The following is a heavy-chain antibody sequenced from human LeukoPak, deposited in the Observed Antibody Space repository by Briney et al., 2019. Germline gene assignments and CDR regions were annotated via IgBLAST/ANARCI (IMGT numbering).Heavy chain of an antibody. J-gene: IGHJ4*02. CDR3: AAPSTSLQDFDY. Sequence: GASVTVSCKASGYTFTSYYMHWVRQAPGQGLEWMGWINPNTGGTNYAQKFQGRVTMTRDTSITTAYMDLSRLRSDDTAVYYCAAPSTSLQDFDYWGQGTLVTVSS. D-gene: IGHD2-21*02. V-gene: IGHV1-2*02. CDR1: GYTFTSYY. CDR2: INPNTGGT.